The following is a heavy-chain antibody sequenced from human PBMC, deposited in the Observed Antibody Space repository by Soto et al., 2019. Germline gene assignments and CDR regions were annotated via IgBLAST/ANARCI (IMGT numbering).Heavy chain of an antibody. CDR3: AGTMAVAGNEDWFDP. J-gene: IGHJ5*02. Sequence: QVQLVESGGGVVQPGRSLRLSCAASGFTFSSYGMHWVRQAPGKGLERVAVIWYDGSNKYYADSVKGRFTISRDHSKNPLGLHRNSSGAEDTAVYYWAGTMAVAGNEDWFDPRGLGALVTVSS. CDR2: IWYDGSNK. V-gene: IGHV3-33*01. D-gene: IGHD6-19*01. CDR1: GFTFSSYG.